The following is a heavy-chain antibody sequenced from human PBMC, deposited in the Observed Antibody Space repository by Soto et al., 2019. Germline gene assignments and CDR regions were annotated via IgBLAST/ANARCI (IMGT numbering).Heavy chain of an antibody. Sequence: PGGSLRLSCAASGFTFSSYAMNWIRQAPGKGLEWVSGISGSGYRTYYADSVKGRFTISRDNSKNTLYLQMNSLRAEDTAVYYCAKEAAYDILTGYYNVIDCWGQGTPVTVSS. CDR1: GFTFSSYA. V-gene: IGHV3-23*01. CDR3: AKEAAYDILTGYYNVIDC. D-gene: IGHD3-9*01. CDR2: ISGSGYRT. J-gene: IGHJ4*02.